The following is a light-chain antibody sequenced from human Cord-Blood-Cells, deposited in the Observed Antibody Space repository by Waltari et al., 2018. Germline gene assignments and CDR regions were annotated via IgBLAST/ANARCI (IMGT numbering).Light chain of an antibody. CDR2: GAS. V-gene: IGKV3-15*01. Sequence: EIVLPQSPATLPVSPGERAPPSCRASQSVSSNLAWYQQKPGQAPRLLIYGASTRATGIPARFSGSGSGTEFTLTISSLQSEDFAVYYCQQYNNWPYTFGQGTKLEIK. J-gene: IGKJ2*01. CDR3: QQYNNWPYT. CDR1: QSVSSN.